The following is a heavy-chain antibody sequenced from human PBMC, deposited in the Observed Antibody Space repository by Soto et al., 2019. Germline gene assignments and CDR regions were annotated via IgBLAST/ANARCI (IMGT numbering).Heavy chain of an antibody. D-gene: IGHD3-22*01. V-gene: IGHV4-39*01. Sequence: SETLSLTCTVSVASISSSKYYWAWIRQAPGKGLEWIGSIYYSGSTYYNPSLKSRVTISVDTSKNQFSLKLSSMTAADTAVYYCARHGRYYDIGDLTDYWGQGSMVTVSS. CDR2: IYYSGST. CDR1: VASISSSKYY. J-gene: IGHJ4*02. CDR3: ARHGRYYDIGDLTDY.